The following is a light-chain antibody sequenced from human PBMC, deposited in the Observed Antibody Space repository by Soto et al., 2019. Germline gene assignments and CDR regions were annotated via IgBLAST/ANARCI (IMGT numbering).Light chain of an antibody. J-gene: IGLJ3*02. V-gene: IGLV2-14*01. CDR2: EVI. Sequence: QSAMTQPACVSGSPGQSITISCTGSSSDVGGYNYVSWYQQHPGKAPQLMIYEVINRPSGVSHRFSGSKSGNTASLTISGLQAEDEADYYCSSYTSSSTWVFGGGTKLTVL. CDR3: SSYTSSSTWV. CDR1: SSDVGGYNY.